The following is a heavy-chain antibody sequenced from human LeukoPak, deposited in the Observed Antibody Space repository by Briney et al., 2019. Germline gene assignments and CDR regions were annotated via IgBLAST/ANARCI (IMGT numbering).Heavy chain of an antibody. CDR1: GGSISSSSYY. J-gene: IGHJ5*02. V-gene: IGHV4-39*07. CDR2: IYYSGST. Sequence: SETLSLTCTVSGGSISSSSYYWGWIRQPPGKGLEWIGSIYYSGSTNYNPSLKSRVTISVDTSKNQFSLKLSSVTAADTAVYYCARGNLYSSSWYAHWGQGTLVTVSS. CDR3: ARGNLYSSSWYAH. D-gene: IGHD6-13*01.